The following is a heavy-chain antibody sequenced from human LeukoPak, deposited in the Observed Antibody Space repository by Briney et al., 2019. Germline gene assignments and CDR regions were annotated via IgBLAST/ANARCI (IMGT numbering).Heavy chain of an antibody. CDR1: GFIFSRYE. D-gene: IGHD3-10*01. J-gene: IGHJ6*02. CDR2: ISSSGSTI. Sequence: GGSLRLSCAASGFIFSRYEINWVRQAPGKGLEWVSYISSSGSTILYADSVKGRFTISRDDARSSLHLQMNSLRAEDTAVYYCARITMVRSMDVWGQGTTVTVSS. V-gene: IGHV3-48*03. CDR3: ARITMVRSMDV.